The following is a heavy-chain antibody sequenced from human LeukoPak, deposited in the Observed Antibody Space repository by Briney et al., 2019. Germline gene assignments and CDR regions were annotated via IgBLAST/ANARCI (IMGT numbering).Heavy chain of an antibody. CDR2: IYYSGST. V-gene: IGHV4-39*01. Sequence: SETLSLTCTVSGGSISSSSYYWGWIRQPPGKGLEWIGSIYYSGSTYYNPFLKSRVTISVDTSKNQFSLKLSSVTAADTAVYYCARPHYDFWSGPHYFDYWGQGTLVTVSS. J-gene: IGHJ4*02. CDR3: ARPHYDFWSGPHYFDY. CDR1: GGSISSSSYY. D-gene: IGHD3-3*01.